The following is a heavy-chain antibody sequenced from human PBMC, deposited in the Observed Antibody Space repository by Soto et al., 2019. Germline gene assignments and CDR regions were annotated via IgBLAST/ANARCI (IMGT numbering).Heavy chain of an antibody. J-gene: IGHJ4*01. CDR3: ARLPHSSNYSDY. D-gene: IGHD2-2*01. Sequence: ASVKVSCKASGYTFTGYYMHWVRQAPGQGLEWMGWINPNSGGTNYAQKFQGWVTMTRDTSISTAYMELSRLRSDDTAVYYCARLPHSSNYSDYWGKGNIVTASS. CDR2: INPNSGGT. V-gene: IGHV1-2*04. CDR1: GYTFTGYY.